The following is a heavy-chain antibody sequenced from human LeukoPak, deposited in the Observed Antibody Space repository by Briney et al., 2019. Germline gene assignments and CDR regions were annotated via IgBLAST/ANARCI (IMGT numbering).Heavy chain of an antibody. CDR1: GFTFSSYG. V-gene: IGHV3-30*18. CDR3: AKDRYMGPYSGYDGNY. D-gene: IGHD5-12*01. CDR2: ISYDGSNK. Sequence: PGGSLRLSCAASGFTFSSYGMHWVRQAPGKGLEWVAVISYDGSNKYYADSVKGRFTISRDNSKNTLYLQMNSQRAEDTAVYYCAKDRYMGPYSGYDGNYWGQGTLVTVSS. J-gene: IGHJ4*02.